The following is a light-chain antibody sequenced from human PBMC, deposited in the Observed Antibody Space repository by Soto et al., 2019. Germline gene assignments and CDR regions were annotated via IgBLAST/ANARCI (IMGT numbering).Light chain of an antibody. J-gene: IGKJ1*01. CDR3: QQYGTSRA. CDR2: GAS. V-gene: IGKV3-20*01. Sequence: EILLTQSPCTLSLSPGEKATLSCRASQSVSRTYLAWYQQKPGQAPRLLIYGASTRATGIPDRFSGSGSGTDFTLIINRLEPEDFAVYYCQQYGTSRAFGQGTKVDIK. CDR1: QSVSRTY.